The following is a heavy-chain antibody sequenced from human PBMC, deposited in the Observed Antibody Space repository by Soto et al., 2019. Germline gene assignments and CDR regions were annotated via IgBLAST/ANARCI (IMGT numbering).Heavy chain of an antibody. Sequence: QVQLVESGGGVVQPGRSLRLSCAASGFTFSTYGMHWVRQAPGKGLEWVAVISNDGSRKYYADSVKGRFTISRDNSKNTLYLQMNSLRAEDTAVYYCAMAGYCTNGVCYSYCYFGMDVWGQGTTVTVSS. CDR2: ISNDGSRK. CDR3: AMAGYCTNGVCYSYCYFGMDV. D-gene: IGHD2-8*01. CDR1: GFTFSTYG. V-gene: IGHV3-30*03. J-gene: IGHJ6*02.